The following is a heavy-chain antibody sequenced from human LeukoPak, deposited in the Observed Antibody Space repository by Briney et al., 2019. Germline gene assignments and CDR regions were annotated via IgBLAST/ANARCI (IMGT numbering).Heavy chain of an antibody. Sequence: AETLSLSCTVSGFSISSYYWSWIRQPPGNGLVWIGYIYYSGSTNYNPSLKSRVTISVDTSKNHFSLKLSSVTAAETAVYYCAGGGSWFNSWGQGTLVTVSS. CDR2: IYYSGST. CDR3: AGGGSWFNS. CDR1: GFSISSYY. D-gene: IGHD2-15*01. V-gene: IGHV4-59*01. J-gene: IGHJ5*01.